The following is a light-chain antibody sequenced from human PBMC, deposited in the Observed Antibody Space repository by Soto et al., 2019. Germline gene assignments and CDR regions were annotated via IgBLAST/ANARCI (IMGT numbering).Light chain of an antibody. V-gene: IGKV3-15*01. CDR1: QSVYSN. CDR3: QQYTKWPLT. CDR2: HAS. Sequence: EIVMTQSPATLSVSPGERATLSCRASQSVYSNLAWYQQKPGQAPRLLIYHASTRATGIPARFSGGGSGTEFTLNISSLQSEDFAVYYCQQYTKWPLTFGGGTQVEIK. J-gene: IGKJ4*01.